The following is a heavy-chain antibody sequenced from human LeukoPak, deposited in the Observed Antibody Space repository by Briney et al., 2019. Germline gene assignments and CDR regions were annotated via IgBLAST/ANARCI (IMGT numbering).Heavy chain of an antibody. V-gene: IGHV3-7*01. CDR1: GFTFSSYS. Sequence: GGSLRPSCAASGFTFSSYSMNWVRQAPGKGLEGVANINQDGSVKSYVDSVKGRFTISRDNAKNSLYLQMNSLRAEDTAVYYCARDRQNYYYMDVWGEGSTVIVSS. J-gene: IGHJ6*03. CDR3: ARDRQNYYYMDV. CDR2: INQDGSVK.